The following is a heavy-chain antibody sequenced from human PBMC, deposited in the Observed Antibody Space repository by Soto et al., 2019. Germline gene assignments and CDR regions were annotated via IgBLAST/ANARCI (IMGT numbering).Heavy chain of an antibody. Sequence: GSLRLSCAASGFTFSSYDMHWVRQATGKGLEWVSAIGTAGDTYYPGSVKGRFTISRENAKNSLYLQMNSLRAEDTAVYYCARASGYSSSWYPPYYYYGMDVWGQGTTVTVSS. CDR2: IGTAGDT. CDR3: ARASGYSSSWYPPYYYYGMDV. J-gene: IGHJ6*02. D-gene: IGHD6-13*01. V-gene: IGHV3-13*01. CDR1: GFTFSSYD.